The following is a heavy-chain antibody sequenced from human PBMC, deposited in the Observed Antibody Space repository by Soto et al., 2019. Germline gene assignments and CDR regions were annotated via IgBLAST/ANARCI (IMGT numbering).Heavy chain of an antibody. V-gene: IGHV4-34*12. Sequence: QVQLHQWGAGLLKPSETLSLACSIYSGSFSGYYWSWIRQPPGQGLEWIREIIQSGKTNYSPSLKSQVSISIDTSKKQFYLNLASVCAADTAVYYCARAPKVSGSSQTRPDFWGQGTLVTVSS. J-gene: IGHJ4*02. CDR1: SGSFSGYY. D-gene: IGHD6-6*01. CDR2: IIQSGKT. CDR3: ARAPKVSGSSQTRPDF.